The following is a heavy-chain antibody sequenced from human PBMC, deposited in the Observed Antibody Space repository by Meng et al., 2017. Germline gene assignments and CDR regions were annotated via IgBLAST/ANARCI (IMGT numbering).Heavy chain of an antibody. Sequence: VELVVSGGWLFPPGRSRRLSCAASGFTFSSYGMHWVRQAPGKGLEWVAVIWYDGSNKYYADSVKGRFTISRDNSKNTLYLQMNSLRAEDTAVYYCARDRDRVVGAMIFDYWGQGTLVTVSS. D-gene: IGHD1-26*01. V-gene: IGHV3-33*01. CDR1: GFTFSSYG. CDR3: ARDRDRVVGAMIFDY. J-gene: IGHJ4*02. CDR2: IWYDGSNK.